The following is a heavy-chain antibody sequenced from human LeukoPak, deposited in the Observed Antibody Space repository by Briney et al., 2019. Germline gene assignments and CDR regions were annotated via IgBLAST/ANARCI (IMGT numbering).Heavy chain of an antibody. V-gene: IGHV3-21*01. CDR1: GFTFSTYS. CDR3: ARSGGLSGWSFDY. Sequence: GGSLRLSCAASGFTFSTYSMNWVRQAPGKGLEWVSSISGTSSYIYYADSVKGRFTISRDNAKNSLYLQMNSLRAEDTAVYYCARSGGLSGWSFDYWGQGTLVTVSS. D-gene: IGHD6-19*01. J-gene: IGHJ4*02. CDR2: ISGTSSYI.